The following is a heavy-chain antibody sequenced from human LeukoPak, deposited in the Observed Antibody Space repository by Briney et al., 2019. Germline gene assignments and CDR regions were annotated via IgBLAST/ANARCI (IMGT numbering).Heavy chain of an antibody. CDR2: IDHVGSA. V-gene: IGHV4-34*01. CDR3: AREGGMAARPFDY. CDR1: GGSFSGYS. J-gene: IGHJ4*02. D-gene: IGHD6-6*01. Sequence: SETLSLTCAVYGGSFSGYSWNWIRQPPGKGLEWIGEIDHVGSANYNPSLKSRVTISVDTSKNQFSLKLSSVTAADTAVYYCAREGGMAARPFDYWGQGTLVTVSS.